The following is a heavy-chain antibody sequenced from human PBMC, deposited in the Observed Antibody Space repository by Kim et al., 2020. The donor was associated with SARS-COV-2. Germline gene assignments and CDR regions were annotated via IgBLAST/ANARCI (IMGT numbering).Heavy chain of an antibody. CDR1: GFIFYDYW. CDR3: VRGWWGPFDR. CDR2: IKGDGSEK. V-gene: IGHV3-7*03. J-gene: IGHJ4*02. Sequence: GGSLRLSCEASGFIFYDYWMSWVRQAPGKGLELVANIKGDGSEKFHVDFVMGRFTISRDNAKNSVYLQMNSLRVEDTAVYYCVRGWWGPFDRWVQVTLVT. D-gene: IGHD2-15*01.